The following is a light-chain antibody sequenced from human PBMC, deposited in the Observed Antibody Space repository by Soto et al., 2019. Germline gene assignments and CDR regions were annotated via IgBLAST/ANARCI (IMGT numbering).Light chain of an antibody. CDR3: QQYYDWPRT. Sequence: EIVLTQSPGTVSLSPGERATLSCRASQSVSSNLAWYQQKPGQAPRLLIYGESARATGIPARFSGSGSGTEFTLTISSLQSEDFAVYFCQQYYDWPRTFGQGTNVDIK. CDR1: QSVSSN. CDR2: GES. V-gene: IGKV3-15*01. J-gene: IGKJ1*01.